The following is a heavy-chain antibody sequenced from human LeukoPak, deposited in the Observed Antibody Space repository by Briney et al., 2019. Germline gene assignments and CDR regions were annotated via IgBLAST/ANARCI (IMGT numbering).Heavy chain of an antibody. CDR1: GFTVTIIA. Sequence: GGSLRLSGAASGFTVTIIAMNWVRQAPGKGLDWVSGISGSGSNTFYSDSAKGRFTISRDNSKSTVYLQMTSLRAEDTAVYYCARVAVSGRPVRHSFDMGGQGTMVTVSS. CDR3: ARVAVSGRPVRHSFDM. D-gene: IGHD6-19*01. J-gene: IGHJ3*02. V-gene: IGHV3-23*01. CDR2: ISGSGSNT.